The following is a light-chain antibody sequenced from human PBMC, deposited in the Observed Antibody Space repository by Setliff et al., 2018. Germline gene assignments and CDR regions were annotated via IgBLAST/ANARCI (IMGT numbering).Light chain of an antibody. CDR3: QSYGGSLSGYV. Sequence: QSVLTQPPSVSGAPGQRVTISCTGTRSDIGAGYTVHWYQQVPGTAPKLLIYSNNNRPSGVPDRFSGSKSGTSASLAITGLQAEDEADYYCQSYGGSLSGYVFGSGTKATVL. CDR2: SNN. J-gene: IGLJ1*01. V-gene: IGLV1-40*01. CDR1: RSDIGAGYT.